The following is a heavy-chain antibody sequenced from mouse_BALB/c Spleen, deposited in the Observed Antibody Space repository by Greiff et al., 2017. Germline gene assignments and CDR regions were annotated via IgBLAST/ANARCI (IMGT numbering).Heavy chain of an antibody. CDR2: IDPENGDT. V-gene: IGHV14-4*02. CDR3: NAGDYGSSHYFDY. J-gene: IGHJ2*01. D-gene: IGHD1-1*01. Sequence: VQLQQSGAELVRSGASVKLSCTASGFNIKDYYMHWVKQRPEQGLEWIGWIDPENGDTEYAPKFQGKATMTADTSSNTAYLQLSSLTSEDTAVYYCNAGDYGSSHYFDYWGQGTTLTVSS. CDR1: GFNIKDYY.